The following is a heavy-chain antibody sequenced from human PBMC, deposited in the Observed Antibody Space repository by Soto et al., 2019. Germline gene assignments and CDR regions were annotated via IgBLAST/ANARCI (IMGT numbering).Heavy chain of an antibody. CDR3: VRGTNGWRGMDY. CDR1: GFTFSSYP. Sequence: GGSLRLSCATSGFTFSSYPIHWVRQAPGKGPVWVSRITEDGSGTTYADSVKGRFTVTRDNAKNTMYLQMSGLGAEDAAVYHCVRGTNGWRGMDYWGQGTLVTVSS. D-gene: IGHD2-8*01. J-gene: IGHJ4*02. CDR2: ITEDGSGT. V-gene: IGHV3-74*01.